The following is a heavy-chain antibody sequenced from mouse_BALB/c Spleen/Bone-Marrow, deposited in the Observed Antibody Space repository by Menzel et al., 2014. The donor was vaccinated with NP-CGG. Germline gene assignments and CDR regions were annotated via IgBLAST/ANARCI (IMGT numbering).Heavy chain of an antibody. Sequence: VKLVESGPGLVAPSQSLSITCTVSGFSLTSYGVHWVRQPPGKGLEWLGVIWAGGSTNYNSALMSRLSISKDNSKSQVFLKMNSLQTDDTAMYYCARESTIITSMDYWGQGTSVTVSS. CDR3: ARESTIITSMDY. CDR1: GFSLTSYG. D-gene: IGHD2-12*01. CDR2: IWAGGST. V-gene: IGHV2-9*02. J-gene: IGHJ4*01.